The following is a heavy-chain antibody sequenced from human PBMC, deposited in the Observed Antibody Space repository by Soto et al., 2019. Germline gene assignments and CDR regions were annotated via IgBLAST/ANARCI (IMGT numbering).Heavy chain of an antibody. CDR3: ARGIKNYYGVDV. CDR2: INSDGTTT. V-gene: IGHV3-74*01. J-gene: IGHJ6*02. CDR1: GFTFTSYW. Sequence: EVQLVESGGDLVQPGGSLRLSCAASGFTFTSYWMHWVRQAPGKGLGWVSRINSDGTTTNYAESVTGRFTISRDNAKNTVYLQMNSLRAEDTAVYYCARGIKNYYGVDVWAKGQRSPSP.